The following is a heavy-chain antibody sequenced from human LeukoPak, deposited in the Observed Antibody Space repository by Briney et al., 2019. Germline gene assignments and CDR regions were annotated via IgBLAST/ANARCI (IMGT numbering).Heavy chain of an antibody. V-gene: IGHV4-34*01. J-gene: IGHJ4*02. D-gene: IGHD3-22*01. CDR2: INHSGST. CDR1: GGSFSGYY. CDR3: ARVDAQRGYYYDSSGSIDY. Sequence: SETLSLTCAVYGGSFSGYYWSWIRQPPGKGLEWIGEINHSGSTNYNPSLKSRVTISVDTSKNQFSLKLSSVTAADTAVYHCARVDAQRGYYYDSSGSIDYWGQGTLVTVSS.